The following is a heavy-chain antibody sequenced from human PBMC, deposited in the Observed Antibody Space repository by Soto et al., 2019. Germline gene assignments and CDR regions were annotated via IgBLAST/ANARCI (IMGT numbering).Heavy chain of an antibody. CDR1: GFTFSSYA. Sequence: GGSLRLSCAASGFTFSSYAMSWVRQAPGKGLEWVSAISGSGGSTYYADSVKGRFTISRDNSKNTLYLQMNSLRAEDTAVYYCAKDLSITGTTFPVDGMDVWGQGTTVTVSS. V-gene: IGHV3-23*01. CDR2: ISGSGGST. CDR3: AKDLSITGTTFPVDGMDV. D-gene: IGHD1-7*01. J-gene: IGHJ6*02.